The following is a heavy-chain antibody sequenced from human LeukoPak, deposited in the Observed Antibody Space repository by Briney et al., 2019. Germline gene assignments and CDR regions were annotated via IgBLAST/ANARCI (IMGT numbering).Heavy chain of an antibody. J-gene: IGHJ4*02. V-gene: IGHV1-46*01. CDR2: INPIGGTT. CDR3: ARDGVVGAIPLVPLFDY. D-gene: IGHD1-26*01. Sequence: ASVKVSCKASGYTFTSYYIHWVRQAPGQGLEWMGIINPIGGTTDYAQKFQGRVTMTTDTSTSTAYMELRSLRSDDTAVYYCARDGVVGAIPLVPLFDYWGQGTLVTVSS. CDR1: GYTFTSYY.